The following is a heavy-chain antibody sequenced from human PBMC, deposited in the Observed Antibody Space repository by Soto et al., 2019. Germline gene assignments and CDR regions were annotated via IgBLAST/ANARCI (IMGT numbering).Heavy chain of an antibody. Sequence: SETLSLTCTVSGGSISSHYWSWIRQPPGQGLEWIGYIYYSGSTYYNPSLKSRVTISVDTSKNQFSLKLSSVTAADTAVYYCARDGSGCSGGSCYDNWFDPWGQGTLVTVSS. D-gene: IGHD2-15*01. J-gene: IGHJ5*02. CDR3: ARDGSGCSGGSCYDNWFDP. CDR1: GGSISSHY. V-gene: IGHV4-59*11. CDR2: IYYSGST.